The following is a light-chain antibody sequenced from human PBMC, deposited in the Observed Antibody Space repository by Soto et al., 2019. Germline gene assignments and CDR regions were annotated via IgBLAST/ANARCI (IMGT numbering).Light chain of an antibody. CDR3: TSYTNSTAYIL. CDR1: SSDFGDYDY. Sequence: QSVLTQPASVSGSPGQSITISCTGTSSDFGDYDYVSWYLQHPGKVPKLMIYEVSNRPSGVSNRFSGSKSGNTASPTISGLQAEDEADYFCTSYTNSTAYILFGGGTKVTVL. J-gene: IGLJ2*01. V-gene: IGLV2-14*01. CDR2: EVS.